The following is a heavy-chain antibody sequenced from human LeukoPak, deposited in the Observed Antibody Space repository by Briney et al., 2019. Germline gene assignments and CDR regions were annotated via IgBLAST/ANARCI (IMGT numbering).Heavy chain of an antibody. Sequence: SETLSLTCAVYGGSFSGYYWSWIRQPPGKGLEWIGEINHNGSTNYNPSLKSRVTISVDTSKNQFSLKLSSVTAADTAVYYCARGRSYYDSSGYYGYWGQGTLVTVSS. J-gene: IGHJ4*02. CDR3: ARGRSYYDSSGYYGY. V-gene: IGHV4-34*01. CDR1: GGSFSGYY. CDR2: INHNGST. D-gene: IGHD3-22*01.